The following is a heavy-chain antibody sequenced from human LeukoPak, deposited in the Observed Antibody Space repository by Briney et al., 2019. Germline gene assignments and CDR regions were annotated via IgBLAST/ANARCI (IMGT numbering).Heavy chain of an antibody. CDR3: ARRRYYDSTGYFE. CDR1: GDYISSSSYY. V-gene: IGHV4-39*01. D-gene: IGHD3-22*01. J-gene: IGHJ1*01. CDR2: IYHSGRT. Sequence: SETLSLTCAVSGDYISSSSYYWGWIRQSPVTGLEWIGDIYHSGRTYYNPSLKSRLAISIDTSKNQFSLRLRSMTAADTAVFYCARRRYYDSTGYFEWGRGTLVTVSS.